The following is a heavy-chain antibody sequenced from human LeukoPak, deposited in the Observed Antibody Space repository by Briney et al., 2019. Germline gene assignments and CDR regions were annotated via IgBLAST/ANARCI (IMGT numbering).Heavy chain of an antibody. V-gene: IGHV4-34*01. Sequence: SETLSLTCAVYGGSFSGYYRSWIRQPPGKGLEWIGEINHSGSTNYNPSLKSRVTISVDTSKNQFSLKLSSVTAADTAVYYCARGRKSSYYYDSSGYGPYYYYYGMDVWGQGTTVTVSS. CDR2: INHSGST. CDR1: GGSFSGYY. CDR3: ARGRKSSYYYDSSGYGPYYYYYGMDV. D-gene: IGHD3-22*01. J-gene: IGHJ6*02.